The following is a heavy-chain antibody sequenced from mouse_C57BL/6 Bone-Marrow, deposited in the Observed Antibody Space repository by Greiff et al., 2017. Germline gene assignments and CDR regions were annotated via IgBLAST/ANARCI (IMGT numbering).Heavy chain of an antibody. Sequence: EVHLVESGGDLVKPGGSLKLSCAASGFTFSSYGMSWVRQTPDTRLEWVATISSGGSYTYYPDSVKGRFTISRDNAKNTLYLQMSSLKSEDTAMYYCARHALRYYYAMDYWGQGTSVTVSS. CDR3: ARHALRYYYAMDY. D-gene: IGHD1-1*01. CDR1: GFTFSSYG. J-gene: IGHJ4*01. V-gene: IGHV5-6*01. CDR2: ISSGGSYT.